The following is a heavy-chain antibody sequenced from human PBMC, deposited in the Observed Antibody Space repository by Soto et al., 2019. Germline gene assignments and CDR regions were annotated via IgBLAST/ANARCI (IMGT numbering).Heavy chain of an antibody. Sequence: SETLSLTCTVSGVSFSSYYWSWIRQPPGKGLEWIGYIHYSGSTSYNPSLKSRVAISVDTSKNQFSLKLSSVTAADTAVYYCARVAAYYDFWSGYYRSPHYYYGMDVWGQGTTVTVSS. J-gene: IGHJ6*02. V-gene: IGHV4-59*08. CDR3: ARVAAYYDFWSGYYRSPHYYYGMDV. CDR2: IHYSGST. CDR1: GVSFSSYY. D-gene: IGHD3-3*01.